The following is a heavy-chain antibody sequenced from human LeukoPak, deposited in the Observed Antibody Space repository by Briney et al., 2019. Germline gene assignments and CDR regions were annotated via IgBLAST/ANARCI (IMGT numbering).Heavy chain of an antibody. CDR3: XXXXXXGXXXXDY. CDR2: INTNTGNP. Sequence: GYTFXSYAMNWVRQAPGQGLEWMGWINTNTGNPTYAQGFTGRFVFSLDSSVSTAYMQMSRVKAEETGVYYCXXXXXXGXXXXDYWGQXTXVTVSS. J-gene: IGHJ4*02. CDR1: GYTFXSYA. V-gene: IGHV7-4-1*02.